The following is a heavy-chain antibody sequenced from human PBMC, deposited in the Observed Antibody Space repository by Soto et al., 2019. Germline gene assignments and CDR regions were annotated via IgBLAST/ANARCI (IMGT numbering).Heavy chain of an antibody. D-gene: IGHD3-10*01. CDR1: GFSFYGYA. J-gene: IGHJ6*02. Sequence: GGSLRLSCAASGFSFYGYAMTWVRQAPGKGLEWGSATSGSSANAYHADSVKGRFIISRDSSKNTLYLQMNSLRAEDTAVYYCAKRTNCFGSGPYFYYHYGMDVSGQGTTVTVSS. CDR2: TSGSSANA. V-gene: IGHV3-23*01. CDR3: AKRTNCFGSGPYFYYHYGMDV.